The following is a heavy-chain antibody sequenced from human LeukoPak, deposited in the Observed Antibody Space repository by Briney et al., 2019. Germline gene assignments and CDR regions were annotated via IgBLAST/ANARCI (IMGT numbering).Heavy chain of an antibody. CDR3: ARALSGAASVYYYGMDV. CDR2: IYYSGST. Sequence: SETLSLTCTVSGGSISSYYWSWIRQPPGKGLEWIGYIYYSGSTNYNPSLKSRVTISVDTSKNQFSLKLSSVTAADTAVYYCARALSGAASVYYYGMDVWAKGPRSPSP. V-gene: IGHV4-59*01. J-gene: IGHJ6*02. D-gene: IGHD2-15*01. CDR1: GGSISSYY.